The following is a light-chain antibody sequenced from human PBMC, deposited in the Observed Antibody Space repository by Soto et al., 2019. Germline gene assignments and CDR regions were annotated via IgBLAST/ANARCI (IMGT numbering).Light chain of an antibody. CDR2: DVS. J-gene: IGLJ2*01. Sequence: QSALTQPRSVSGSPGQSVTISCTGTSSDVGGYNYVSWYQQHPGKAPKLMIYDVSKRPSGVPDRFSGSKSGNTASLTISGLQAEDDADYYCCSFAGTYTLAFGEGTKLIVL. CDR3: CSFAGTYTLA. V-gene: IGLV2-11*01. CDR1: SSDVGGYNY.